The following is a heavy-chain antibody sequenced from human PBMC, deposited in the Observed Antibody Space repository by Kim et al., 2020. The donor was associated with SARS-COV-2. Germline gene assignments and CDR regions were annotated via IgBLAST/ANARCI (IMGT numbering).Heavy chain of an antibody. D-gene: IGHD6-13*01. Sequence: ADSVKGRFTISRDNSKNTLYLQMGSLRAEDMAVYYCARGSYSSSWYHFDYWGQGTLVTVSS. J-gene: IGHJ4*02. V-gene: IGHV3-64*02. CDR3: ARGSYSSSWYHFDY.